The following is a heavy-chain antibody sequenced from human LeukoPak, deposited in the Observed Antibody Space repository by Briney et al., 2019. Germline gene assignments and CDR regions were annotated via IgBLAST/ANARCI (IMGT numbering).Heavy chain of an antibody. V-gene: IGHV4-59*01. CDR2: IYYSGST. CDR1: GGSISSYY. D-gene: IGHD2-21*01. CDR3: ARVCGGDCLDAFDI. J-gene: IGHJ3*02. Sequence: SQTLSLTCTVSGGSISSYYWSWIRQPPGQGLEWIGYIYYSGSTNYNPSLKSRVTISVDTSKNQFSLKLSSVTAADTAVYYCARVCGGDCLDAFDIWGQGTMVTVSS.